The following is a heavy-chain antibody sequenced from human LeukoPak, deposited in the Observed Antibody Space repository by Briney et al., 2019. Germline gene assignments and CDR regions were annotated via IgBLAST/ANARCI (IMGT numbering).Heavy chain of an antibody. D-gene: IGHD3-22*01. V-gene: IGHV1-69*06. CDR2: IIPVFGRT. J-gene: IGHJ4*02. CDR3: ARVSDYYDSSGYYKY. CDR1: GGTFSSYP. Sequence: SVKVSCKASGGTFSSYPISWVRQAPGQGLEWMGGIIPVFGRTNYAQKFQGRVTITADKSTSTAYMELSSLRSEDTAVYYCARVSDYYDSSGYYKYWGQGTLVTVSS.